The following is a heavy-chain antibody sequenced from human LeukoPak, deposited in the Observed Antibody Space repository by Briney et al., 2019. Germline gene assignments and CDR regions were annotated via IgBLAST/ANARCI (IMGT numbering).Heavy chain of an antibody. Sequence: SVKVSCKASGFTCTSSAVRWVRQARGQRLEWIGWIVVGSGNTNYAQKFQERVTITRDMSTSTAYMELSSLRSEDTAVYYCAADQGYSSSWYDYWGQGTLVTVSS. V-gene: IGHV1-58*01. CDR2: IVVGSGNT. D-gene: IGHD6-13*01. CDR3: AADQGYSSSWYDY. CDR1: GFTCTSSA. J-gene: IGHJ4*02.